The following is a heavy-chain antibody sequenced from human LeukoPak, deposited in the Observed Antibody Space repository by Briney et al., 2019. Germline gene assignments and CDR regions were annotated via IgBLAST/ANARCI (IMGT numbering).Heavy chain of an antibody. J-gene: IGHJ4*02. CDR1: GYTFTNYG. Sequence: ASVKVSCKASGYTFTNYGITWVRQAPRQGLEWMGWINANNGDTNYAQNLQGRVTMTRDTSTSTAYMELRSLRSDDTAVYYCARGPIAAAGDYWGQGTLVTVSS. V-gene: IGHV1-18*01. D-gene: IGHD6-13*01. CDR2: INANNGDT. CDR3: ARGPIAAAGDY.